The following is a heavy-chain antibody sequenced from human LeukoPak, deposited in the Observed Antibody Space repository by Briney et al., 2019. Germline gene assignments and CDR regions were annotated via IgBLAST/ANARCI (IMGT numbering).Heavy chain of an antibody. Sequence: GASVKVSCKASGYTFTGYYMHWVRQAPGQGLEWMGWINPNSGGTNYAQKFQGRVTMTRDTSISTAYMELSRLRSDDTAVYYCARDMDYYDSSGYYSPPYFDYWGQGTLVTVSP. CDR1: GYTFTGYY. CDR2: INPNSGGT. D-gene: IGHD3-22*01. CDR3: ARDMDYYDSSGYYSPPYFDY. V-gene: IGHV1-2*02. J-gene: IGHJ4*02.